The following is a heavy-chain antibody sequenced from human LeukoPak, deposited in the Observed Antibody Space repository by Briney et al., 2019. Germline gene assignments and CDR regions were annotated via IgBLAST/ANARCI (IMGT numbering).Heavy chain of an antibody. CDR1: GFIFSNYN. V-gene: IGHV3-48*01. D-gene: IGHD2-2*01. Sequence: GGSLRLSCADSGFIFSNYNMNWVRQAPGRGLEWISYISSSSSTIYYADSVKGRLTISRDNAKNSLYLQMNSLRAEDTAIYYCAREQSDSSGTYAGIDYWDQGTLVTV. CDR3: AREQSDSSGTYAGIDY. CDR2: ISSSSSTI. J-gene: IGHJ4*02.